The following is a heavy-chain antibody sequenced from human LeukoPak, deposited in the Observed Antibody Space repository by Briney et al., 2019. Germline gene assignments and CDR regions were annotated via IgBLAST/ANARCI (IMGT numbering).Heavy chain of an antibody. D-gene: IGHD2-15*01. CDR3: GRDDGSGVDY. J-gene: IGHJ4*02. V-gene: IGHV3-74*03. CDR1: GFTFSRYW. CDR2: ISNDGSLT. Sequence: GSLRLSCAASGFTFSRYWMLRARQAPGRRLVWVSRISNDGSLTTYADSVKGRFTISKDNAKNTLYLQMSSLRAEDTAVYYCGRDDGSGVDYCGQGNLVTVSS.